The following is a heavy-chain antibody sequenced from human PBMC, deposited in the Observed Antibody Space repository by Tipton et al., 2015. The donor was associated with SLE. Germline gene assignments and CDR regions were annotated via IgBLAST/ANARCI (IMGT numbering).Heavy chain of an antibody. CDR1: GGSISSYY. V-gene: IGHV4-59*08. J-gene: IGHJ4*02. CDR3: ARHGDYYDSSGYSY. D-gene: IGHD3-22*01. CDR2: IYYSGST. Sequence: LRLSCTVSGGSISSYYWSWIRQPPGKGLEWIGYIYYSGSTNYNPSLKSRVTISVDTSKNQFSLKLSSVTAADTAVYYCARHGDYYDSSGYSYWGQGTLVTVSS.